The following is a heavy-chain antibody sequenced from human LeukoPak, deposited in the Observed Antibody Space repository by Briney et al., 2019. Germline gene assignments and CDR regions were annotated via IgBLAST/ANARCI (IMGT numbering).Heavy chain of an antibody. J-gene: IGHJ6*03. Sequence: SETLSLTCAVSGYPINSAYYWVWVRQPPGKGLEWIGSLYHPDSTYYNPSLESRVTMSVDTSRNQFSLKLSFVTAAETAVYYCARQYDSYFYYYLDLWGTGTTVTVS. V-gene: IGHV4-38-2*01. D-gene: IGHD2-2*01. CDR1: GYPINSAYY. CDR3: ARQYDSYFYYYLDL. CDR2: LYHPDST.